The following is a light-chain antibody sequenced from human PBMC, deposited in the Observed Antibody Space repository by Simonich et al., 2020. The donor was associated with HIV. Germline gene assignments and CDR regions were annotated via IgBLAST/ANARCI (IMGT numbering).Light chain of an antibody. Sequence: QSALTQPASVSGSPGPSTTISCTGTSCAFGGYNDVSWYQYHPGKAPQLIIYDVSKRPSGGSNRFSGSKSGNTASLTISGLQAEDEADYYSSSYTNSSWVFGGGTKLTVL. CDR1: SCAFGGYND. V-gene: IGLV2-14*03. J-gene: IGLJ3*02. CDR3: SSYTNSSWV. CDR2: DVS.